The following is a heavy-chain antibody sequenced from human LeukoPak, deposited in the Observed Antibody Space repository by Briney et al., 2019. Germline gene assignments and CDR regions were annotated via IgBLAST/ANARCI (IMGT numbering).Heavy chain of an antibody. J-gene: IGHJ6*02. V-gene: IGHV3-53*01. CDR1: GFTVSSNY. Sequence: GGSLRLSCAASGFTVSSNYMSWVRQAPGKGLEWVSVIYSGGSTYYADSVKGRFTISRDNSKNTLYLQMNSLRAEDTAVYYCAKDQDVLLWFGELKFGYYYYYGMDVWGQGTTVTVPS. CDR2: IYSGGST. CDR3: AKDQDVLLWFGELKFGYYYYYGMDV. D-gene: IGHD3-10*01.